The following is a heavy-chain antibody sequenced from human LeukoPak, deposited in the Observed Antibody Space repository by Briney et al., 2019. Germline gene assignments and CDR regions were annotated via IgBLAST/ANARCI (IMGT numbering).Heavy chain of an antibody. J-gene: IGHJ4*02. D-gene: IGHD2-21*02. V-gene: IGHV3-30*02. Sequence: GGSLRLSCAASGFTFSSYGMHWVRQAPGKGLEWVAFIRYDGSNKYYADSVKGRFTISRDNSKNTLYLQMNSLRAEDTAVYYCAKEGVGRVVTAPYYFDYWGQGTLVTVSS. CDR2: IRYDGSNK. CDR3: AKEGVGRVVTAPYYFDY. CDR1: GFTFSSYG.